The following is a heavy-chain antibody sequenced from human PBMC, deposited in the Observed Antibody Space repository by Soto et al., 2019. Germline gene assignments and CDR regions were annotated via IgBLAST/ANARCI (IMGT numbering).Heavy chain of an antibody. CDR1: GFTFSSYG. CDR2: IWYDGSNK. D-gene: IGHD4-17*01. CDR3: AREALTTTTVDY. Sequence: QVQLVESGGGVVQPGRSLRLSCAASGFTFSSYGMHWVRQAPGKGLEWVAVIWYDGSNKYYADSVKGRFTISRDNSKNTLYLQMNSLRAEDTAVYYCAREALTTTTVDYWGQGTLVTVSS. V-gene: IGHV3-33*01. J-gene: IGHJ4*02.